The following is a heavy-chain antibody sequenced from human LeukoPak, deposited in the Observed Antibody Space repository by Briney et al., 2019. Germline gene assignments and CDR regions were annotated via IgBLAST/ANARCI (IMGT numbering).Heavy chain of an antibody. D-gene: IGHD3-16*02. V-gene: IGHV1-18*03. CDR3: AREGTGSSSYYDYVWGSYRYTATLDY. CDR2: ISAYNGNT. CDR1: GYTFTSYG. J-gene: IGHJ4*02. Sequence: GASVKVSCKASGYTFTSYGISGVRQAPGRGLEWMGWISAYNGNTNYAQKLQGRVTMTTDTSTSTAYMELRSLRSDDMAVYYCAREGTGSSSYYDYVWGSYRYTATLDYWGQGTLVTVSS.